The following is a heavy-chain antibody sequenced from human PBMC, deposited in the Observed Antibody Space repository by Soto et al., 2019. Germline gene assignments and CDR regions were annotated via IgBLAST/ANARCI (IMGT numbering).Heavy chain of an antibody. CDR2: IWYDGSNK. Sequence: GGSLRLSCAASGFTFSSYGMHWVRQAPGKGLEWVAVIWYDGSNKYYADSVKGRFTISRDNSKNTLYLQMNSLRAEDTAVYYCARESSGWYNTRKFDSWGQGTLVTVSS. D-gene: IGHD6-19*01. CDR1: GFTFSSYG. V-gene: IGHV3-33*01. CDR3: ARESSGWYNTRKFDS. J-gene: IGHJ4*02.